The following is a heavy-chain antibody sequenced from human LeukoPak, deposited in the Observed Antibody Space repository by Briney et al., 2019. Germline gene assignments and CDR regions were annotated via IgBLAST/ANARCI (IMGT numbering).Heavy chain of an antibody. CDR1: GGSFSGYY. V-gene: IGHV3-23*01. J-gene: IGHJ4*02. CDR3: TKRVKYGGTWDHFAD. CDR2: VNADGGNT. D-gene: IGHD1-26*01. Sequence: ETLSLTCAVYGGSFSGYYWSWIRQPPGKGLEWVSTVNADGGNTYYADSVKGRFTISRDNSKSTLILQMNSLRVEDTALYYCTKRVKYGGTWDHFADWGQGTLVTVSS.